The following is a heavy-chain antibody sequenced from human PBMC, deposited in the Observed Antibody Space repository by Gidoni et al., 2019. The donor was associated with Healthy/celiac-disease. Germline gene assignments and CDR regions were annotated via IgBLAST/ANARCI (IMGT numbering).Heavy chain of an antibody. V-gene: IGHV1-69*01. CDR1: GGTFSSYA. J-gene: IGHJ6*02. CDR2: IIPIFGTA. CDR3: ARGQEMATISYYYYGMDV. D-gene: IGHD5-12*01. Sequence: QVQLVQSGAEVKKPGSSVKVSCKASGGTFSSYAISWVRQAPGQGLEWMGGIIPIFGTANYAQKFQGRVTITADESTSTAYMELSSLRSEDTAVYYCARGQEMATISYYYYGMDVWGQGTTVTVSS.